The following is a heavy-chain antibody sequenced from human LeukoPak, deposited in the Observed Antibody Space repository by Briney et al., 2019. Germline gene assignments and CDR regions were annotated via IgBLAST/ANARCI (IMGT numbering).Heavy chain of an antibody. Sequence: SETLSLTCTASGGSISSYFWSWIRQPPGKGLEWIGYIYHSGSTDYNPSLKSRVIISVDTSKSQFSLKLSYVTAADTAVYYCARHQRTTVDFDYWGQGALVTVSS. D-gene: IGHD1-1*01. CDR3: ARHQRTTVDFDY. J-gene: IGHJ4*02. CDR2: IYHSGST. V-gene: IGHV4-59*08. CDR1: GGSISSYF.